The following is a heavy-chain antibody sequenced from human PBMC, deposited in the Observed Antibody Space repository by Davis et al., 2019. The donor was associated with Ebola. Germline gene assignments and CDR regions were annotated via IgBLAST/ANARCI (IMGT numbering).Heavy chain of an antibody. V-gene: IGHV4-59*01. D-gene: IGHD4-17*01. CDR3: ARELQTTVTTNAFDI. CDR2: IYYSGST. CDR1: GGSISGYY. J-gene: IGHJ3*02. Sequence: GSLRLSCTVSGGSISGYYWSWIRQPPGKGLEWIGYIYYSGSTNYNSSLKSRVTISVDTSKNQFSLKLRFATAADTAVYYCARELQTTVTTNAFDIWGQGTMVTVSS.